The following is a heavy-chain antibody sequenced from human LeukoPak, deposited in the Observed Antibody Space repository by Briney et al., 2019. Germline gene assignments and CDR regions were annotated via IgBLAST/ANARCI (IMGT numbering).Heavy chain of an antibody. Sequence: GGSLRLSCAASGFTFSSYAMSWVRQAPGKGLEWVSAISGSGGSTYYADSVKGRFTISRDNSKNTLYLQMNSLRAEDTAVYYCARGPIVVVVAATLDYWGQGTLVTVSS. CDR1: GFTFSSYA. J-gene: IGHJ4*02. V-gene: IGHV3-23*01. D-gene: IGHD2-15*01. CDR2: ISGSGGST. CDR3: ARGPIVVVVAATLDY.